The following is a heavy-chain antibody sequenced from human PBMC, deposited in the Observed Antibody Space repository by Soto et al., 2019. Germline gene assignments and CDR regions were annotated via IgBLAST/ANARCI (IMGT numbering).Heavy chain of an antibody. D-gene: IGHD3-16*01. CDR1: GGTFSSYT. V-gene: IGHV1-69*08. CDR2: IIPILGIA. Sequence: QVQLVQSGAEVKKPGSSVKVSCKASGGTFSSYTISWVRQAPGQGLEWMGRIIPILGIANYAQKFQGRVTITADKSTSTAYMELSSLRSEDTAVYYGARDRGGPGLNWFDPWGQGTLVTVSS. J-gene: IGHJ5*02. CDR3: ARDRGGPGLNWFDP.